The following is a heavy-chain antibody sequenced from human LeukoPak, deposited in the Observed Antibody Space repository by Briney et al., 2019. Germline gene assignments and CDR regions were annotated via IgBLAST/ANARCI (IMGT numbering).Heavy chain of an antibody. D-gene: IGHD2-21*02. J-gene: IGHJ4*02. V-gene: IGHV4-34*01. CDR3: ARRGGIIYCGGDCYS. Sequence: PSETLSLTCAVYGGSFSGYYWSWIRQPPGKGLEWIGEINHSGSTNYNPSLKSRVTISVDTSKNQFSLKLSSVTAADTAVYYCARRGGIIYCGGDCYSWGQGTLVTVSS. CDR2: INHSGST. CDR1: GGSFSGYY.